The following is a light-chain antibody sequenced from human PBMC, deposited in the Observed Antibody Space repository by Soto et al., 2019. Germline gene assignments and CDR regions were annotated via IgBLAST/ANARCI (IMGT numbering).Light chain of an antibody. CDR2: LNSDGSH. CDR1: SGHSRYA. J-gene: IGLJ2*01. Sequence: QLVLTQSPSASASLGASVKLTCTLSSGHSRYAIAWHQQQPEKGPRYLMKLNSDGSHSKGDGIPDRFSGSSSGAERYLTTTSLPSEDEANYHCHTGGTGVVFGGGTKLTVL. CDR3: HTGGTGVV. V-gene: IGLV4-69*01.